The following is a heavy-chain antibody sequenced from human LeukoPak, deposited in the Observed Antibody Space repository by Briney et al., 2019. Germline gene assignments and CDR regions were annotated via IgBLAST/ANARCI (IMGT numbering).Heavy chain of an antibody. CDR2: INHSGST. CDR3: AKDRWGIAAAGPFDY. D-gene: IGHD6-13*01. CDR1: GGSFSGYY. Sequence: SETLSLTCAVYGGSFSGYYWSWIRQPPGKGLEWIGEINHSGSTNYNPSLKSRVTISVDTSKNQFSLKLSSVTAADTAVYYCAKDRWGIAAAGPFDYWGQGTLVTVSS. J-gene: IGHJ4*02. V-gene: IGHV4-34*01.